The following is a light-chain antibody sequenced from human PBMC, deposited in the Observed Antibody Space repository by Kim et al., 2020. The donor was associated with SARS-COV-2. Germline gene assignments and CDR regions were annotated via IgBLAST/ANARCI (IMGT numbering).Light chain of an antibody. Sequence: EIVMTQSPATLSVSPGERATLSCRASQSVSSNLAWYQQKPGQAPRLLIYGASTRATGIPGRFSGSGSGTEFTLTISSLQSEDFAVYYCQHYSNWPLTFGGGTKVDIK. CDR1: QSVSSN. V-gene: IGKV3-15*01. J-gene: IGKJ4*01. CDR3: QHYSNWPLT. CDR2: GAS.